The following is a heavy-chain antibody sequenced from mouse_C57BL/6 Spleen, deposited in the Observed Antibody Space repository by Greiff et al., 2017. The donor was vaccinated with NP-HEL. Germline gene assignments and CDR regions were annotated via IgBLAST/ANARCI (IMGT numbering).Heavy chain of an antibody. CDR3: ARDDYDESLDY. V-gene: IGHV1-20*01. CDR2: INPYNGDT. D-gene: IGHD2-4*01. Sequence: VQLQQSGPELVKPGDSVKISCKASGYSFTGYFMNWVMQSHGKSLEWIGRINPYNGDTFYNQKFKGKATLTVDKSSSTAHMELRSLTSEDSAVYYCARDDYDESLDYWGQGTTLTVSS. CDR1: GYSFTGYF. J-gene: IGHJ2*01.